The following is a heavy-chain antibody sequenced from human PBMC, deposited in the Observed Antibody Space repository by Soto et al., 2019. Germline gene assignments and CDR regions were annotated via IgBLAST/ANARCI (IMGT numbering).Heavy chain of an antibody. CDR3: ARATQSYYDTSGYYSYVH. V-gene: IGHV3-20*04. D-gene: IGHD3-22*01. CDR1: AFTFSSHD. J-gene: IGHJ4*02. CDR2: INWNGGSK. Sequence: PGGSLRLSCAASAFTFSSHDMTWVRQAPGKGLEWVAGINWNGGSKGCADSVKGRFTISRDNARSSLYLQMNNLRAEDTAFYFCARATQSYYDTSGYYSYVHWGQGAQVTVSS.